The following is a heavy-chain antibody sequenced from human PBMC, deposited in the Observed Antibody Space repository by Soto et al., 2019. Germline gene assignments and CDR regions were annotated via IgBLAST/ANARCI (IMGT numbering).Heavy chain of an antibody. CDR1: GGSFSGYY. Sequence: SETLSLTCAVYGGSFSGYYWSWIRQPPGKGLEWIGEINHSGSTNYNPSLKSRVTISVDTSKNQFSLKLSSVTAADTAVYYCARLWFGEYAFDIWGQGTMVTVSS. CDR2: INHSGST. D-gene: IGHD3-10*01. J-gene: IGHJ3*02. CDR3: ARLWFGEYAFDI. V-gene: IGHV4-34*01.